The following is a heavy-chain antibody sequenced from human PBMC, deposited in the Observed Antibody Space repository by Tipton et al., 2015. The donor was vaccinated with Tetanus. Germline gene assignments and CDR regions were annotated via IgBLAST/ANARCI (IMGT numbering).Heavy chain of an antibody. J-gene: IGHJ6*02. CDR2: IDPSDSYT. CDR3: ASPITMVRGVNDYYYYYGMDV. Sequence: QLVQSGAEVKKPGESLRISCKGSGYSFTSYWISWVRQMPGKGLEWMGRIDPSDSYTNSSPSFQGPATISADKSISTAYLLWSSLKASDPTMHYCASPITMVRGVNDYYYYYGMDVWGQGTTVTVSS. D-gene: IGHD3-10*01. CDR1: GYSFTSYW. V-gene: IGHV5-10-1*01.